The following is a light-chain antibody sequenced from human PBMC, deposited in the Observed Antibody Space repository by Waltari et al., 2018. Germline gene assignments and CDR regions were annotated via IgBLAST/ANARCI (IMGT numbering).Light chain of an antibody. CDR2: AAS. CDR1: QVIGNA. Sequence: DIQMTQSPSSLSASVGDRVTITCRASQVIGNALAWYQQKPGKAPKLLFYAASRLESGVPARFSGSGSGTDYTLTISSLQPEDFATYYCQQYYSIALNFGGGTKVEIK. J-gene: IGKJ4*01. V-gene: IGKV1-NL1*01. CDR3: QQYYSIALN.